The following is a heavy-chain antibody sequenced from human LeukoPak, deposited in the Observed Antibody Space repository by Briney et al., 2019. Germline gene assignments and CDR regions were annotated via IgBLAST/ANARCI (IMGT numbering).Heavy chain of an antibody. CDR1: GGSISSSSYF. CDR3: AREGRWFGDLNS. Sequence: SETLSLTCTVSGGSISSSSYFWGWIRQPPGKGLEWIGSIYYSRITYYNPSLKSRVTISVDTSKNQFSLNLTSVAAADTAVYYCAREGRWFGDLNSWGQGTLVTVSS. D-gene: IGHD3-10*01. J-gene: IGHJ4*02. CDR2: IYYSRIT. V-gene: IGHV4-39*07.